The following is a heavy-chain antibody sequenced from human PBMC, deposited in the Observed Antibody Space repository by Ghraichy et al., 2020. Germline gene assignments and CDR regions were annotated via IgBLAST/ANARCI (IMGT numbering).Heavy chain of an antibody. V-gene: IGHV4-39*01. CDR3: ARGTGYNPEPPQNYYDYGMDV. J-gene: IGHJ6*02. CDR2: IYYSGST. CDR1: GGSISSSSYY. D-gene: IGHD3/OR15-3a*01. Sequence: SETLSLTCTVSGGSISSSSYYWGWIRQPPGKGLEWIGSIYYSGSTYYNPSLKSRVTISVDTSKNQFSLKLSSVTAADTAVDYCARGTGYNPEPPQNYYDYGMDVWGQGTTVTVSS.